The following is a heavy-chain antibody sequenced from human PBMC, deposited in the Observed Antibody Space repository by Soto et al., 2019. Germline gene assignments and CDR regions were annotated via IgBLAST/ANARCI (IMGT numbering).Heavy chain of an antibody. D-gene: IGHD3-9*01. CDR1: GFTFGDYG. J-gene: IGHJ6*02. CDR3: AREWGEYYDILTGYDSYYYGMDV. V-gene: IGHV3-20*04. CDR2: INWDGGSQ. Sequence: TGGSLRLSCAASGFTFGDYGMTWVRQEPGKGLEWISGINWDGGSQGYADSVKGRFTISRDNSKNTLYLQMNSLRAEDTAVYYCAREWGEYYDILTGYDSYYYGMDVWGQGTTVTVSS.